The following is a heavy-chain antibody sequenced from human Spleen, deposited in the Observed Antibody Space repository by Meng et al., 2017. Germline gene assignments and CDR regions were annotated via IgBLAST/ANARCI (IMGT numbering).Heavy chain of an antibody. CDR2: ISSSGSTI. CDR3: AREHYDILTGYRYYFDY. V-gene: IGHV3-48*03. D-gene: IGHD3-9*01. CDR1: GFTFSSYE. Sequence: GGSLRLSCAASGFTFSSYEMNWVRQAPGKGLEWVSYISSSGSTIYYADSVKGRFTISRDNAKNSLYLQMNSLRAEDTAVYYCAREHYDILTGYRYYFDYWGQGTLVTVSS. J-gene: IGHJ4*02.